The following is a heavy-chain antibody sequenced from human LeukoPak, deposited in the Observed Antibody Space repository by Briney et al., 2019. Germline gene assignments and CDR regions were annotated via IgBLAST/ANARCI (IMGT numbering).Heavy chain of an antibody. CDR3: ARVGSPYCSGGSCYSGDN. D-gene: IGHD2-15*01. V-gene: IGHV3-74*01. J-gene: IGHJ4*02. CDR2: INSDGSST. Sequence: GGSLRLSCAASGFTFSSYWMHWVRQAPGEGLVWVSRINSDGSSTSYADSVKGRFTISRDNAKNTLYLQMNSLRAEDTAVYYCARVGSPYCSGGSCYSGDNWGQGTLVTVSS. CDR1: GFTFSSYW.